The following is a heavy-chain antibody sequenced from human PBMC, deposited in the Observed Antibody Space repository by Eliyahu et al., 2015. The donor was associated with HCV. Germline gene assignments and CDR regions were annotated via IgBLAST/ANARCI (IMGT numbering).Heavy chain of an antibody. CDR2: IKSTTDGGTI. V-gene: IGHV3-15*01. CDR1: GFXFNNAW. J-gene: IGHJ6*02. Sequence: EAQLVESGGGLVKPGGSLRLSXAASGFXFNNAWMRWVRQAPGKGLEWVGRIKSTTDGGTIDYAAPVKGRFTISRDDSKSTLYLQMNSLKIEDTAVYYCTSGLPYYFYAMDVWGPGTTVTVSS. CDR3: TSGLPYYFYAMDV.